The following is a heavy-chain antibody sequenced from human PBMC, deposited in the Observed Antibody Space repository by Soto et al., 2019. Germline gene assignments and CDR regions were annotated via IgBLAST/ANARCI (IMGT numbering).Heavy chain of an antibody. D-gene: IGHD1-7*01. CDR2: IIPIFGTA. Sequence: SVKVSCKASGGTFSSYAISWVRQAPGQGPEWMGGIIPIFGTANYAQKFQGRVTITADKSTSTAYMELSSLRSEDTAVYYCARSDGYNWNYQDAFDIWGQGTMVTVSS. V-gene: IGHV1-69*06. CDR3: ARSDGYNWNYQDAFDI. CDR1: GGTFSSYA. J-gene: IGHJ3*02.